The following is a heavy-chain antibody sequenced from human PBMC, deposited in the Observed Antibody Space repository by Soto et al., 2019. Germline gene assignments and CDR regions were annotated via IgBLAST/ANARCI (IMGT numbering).Heavy chain of an antibody. Sequence: SETLSLTCTVSGGSIRVQSCYWTWIRQTPGKGLEWVGSSYYSGTSYFNPALKGRVTISVDASTNQFSLRLTSVTAADTAVYYCTRRYNWNDYYFDPWGQGTLVTVSS. V-gene: IGHV4-39*01. J-gene: IGHJ5*02. CDR3: TRRYNWNDYYFDP. D-gene: IGHD1-20*01. CDR2: SYYSGTS. CDR1: GGSIRVQSCY.